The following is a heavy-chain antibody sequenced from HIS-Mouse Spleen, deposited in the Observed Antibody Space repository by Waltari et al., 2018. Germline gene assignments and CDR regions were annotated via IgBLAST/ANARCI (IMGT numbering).Heavy chain of an antibody. CDR2: IYYSGST. V-gene: IGHV4-39*07. Sequence: QLQLQESGPGLVKPSETLSLTCTVSGGSLRRSSSYWGGIRQPPGKGLEWIGSIYYSGSTYYNPSLKSRVTISVDTSKNQFSLKLSSVTAADTAVYYCAREIPYSSSWYDWYFDLWGRGTLVTVSS. D-gene: IGHD6-13*01. J-gene: IGHJ2*01. CDR3: AREIPYSSSWYDWYFDL. CDR1: GGSLRRSSSY.